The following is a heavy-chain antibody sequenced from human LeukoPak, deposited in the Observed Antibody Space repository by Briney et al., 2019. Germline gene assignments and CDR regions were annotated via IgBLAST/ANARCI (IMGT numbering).Heavy chain of an antibody. J-gene: IGHJ4*02. CDR3: TAQWLTGRVMTD. V-gene: IGHV4-34*01. CDR1: GGSFSGHY. CDR2: INHSGSI. D-gene: IGHD6-19*01. Sequence: PSETLSLTCAVYGGSFSGHYWSWIRQPPGKGLEWIGEINHSGSITYSPSLKSRVTISVDMSKNQVSLKLRSVTAADTAVYYCTAQWLTGRVMTDWGQGTLVTVSS.